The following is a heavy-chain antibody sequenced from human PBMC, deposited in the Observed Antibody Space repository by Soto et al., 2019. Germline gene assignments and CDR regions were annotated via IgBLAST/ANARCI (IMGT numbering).Heavy chain of an antibody. CDR3: ARDRYDILTGYPRTYGMDV. J-gene: IGHJ6*02. Sequence: GGSLRLSCAASGFTFSSYDMNWVRQAPGKGLEGVAVISYDGSKKYYVDSVKGRFTISRDNSKSTLYVEMNSLRAEETAVYYCARDRYDILTGYPRTYGMDVWGQGTTVTVSS. V-gene: IGHV3-30-3*01. CDR1: GFTFSSYD. CDR2: ISYDGSKK. D-gene: IGHD3-9*01.